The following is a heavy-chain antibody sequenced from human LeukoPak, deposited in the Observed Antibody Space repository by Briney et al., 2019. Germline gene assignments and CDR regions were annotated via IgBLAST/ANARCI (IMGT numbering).Heavy chain of an antibody. CDR3: ARRPPGVRATNYYHGMDV. CDR2: IYPGDSDT. J-gene: IGHJ6*02. CDR1: GYSFNSYW. D-gene: IGHD3-10*01. V-gene: IGHV5-51*01. Sequence: GESLKISCKGSGYSFNSYWIGWVRQMPGKGVEWMGMIYPGDSDTRYSPSFQGQVTISADKYITTAYLHWSSLKASDTAMYYCARRPPGVRATNYYHGMDVWGQGTTVTVSS.